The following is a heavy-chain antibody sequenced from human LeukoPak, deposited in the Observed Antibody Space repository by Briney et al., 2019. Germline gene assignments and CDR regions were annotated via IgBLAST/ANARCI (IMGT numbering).Heavy chain of an antibody. J-gene: IGHJ4*02. CDR3: ARELAAAGYFDY. CDR1: EFTVSSNY. Sequence: GGSLRLSCAASEFTVSSNYMSWVRQAPGKGLEWVSVIYSGGSTYYADSVKGRFTISRDNSKNTLYLQMNSLRAEDTAVYYCARELAAAGYFDYWGQGTLVTVSS. D-gene: IGHD6-13*01. CDR2: IYSGGST. V-gene: IGHV3-53*01.